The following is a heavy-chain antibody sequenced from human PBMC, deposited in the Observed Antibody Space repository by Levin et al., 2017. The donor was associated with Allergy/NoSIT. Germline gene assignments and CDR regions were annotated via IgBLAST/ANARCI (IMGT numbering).Heavy chain of an antibody. J-gene: IGHJ1*01. CDR2: INHSGST. CDR1: GGSFSGYY. D-gene: IGHD2-15*01. V-gene: IGHV4-34*01. Sequence: PSETLSLTCAVYGGSFSGYYWSWIRQPPGKGLEWIGEINHSGSTNYNPSLKSRVTISVDTSKNQFSLKLSSVTAADTAVYYCARGRYCSGGSRYSSAEYFQHWGQGTLVTVSS. CDR3: ARGRYCSGGSRYSSAEYFQH.